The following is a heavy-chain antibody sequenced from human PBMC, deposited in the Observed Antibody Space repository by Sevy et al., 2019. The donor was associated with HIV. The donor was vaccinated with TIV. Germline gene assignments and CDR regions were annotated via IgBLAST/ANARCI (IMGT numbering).Heavy chain of an antibody. Sequence: ASVKVSCKASGGTFSNYALSWVRQATGQGLEWMGGIIPIFGTTNFAQTFQGRVTITADESTSTAYMELSSLRSVDTAVYYCARTPLVRIPGATDLYFDNWGQGTLVTVSS. D-gene: IGHD2-2*01. CDR3: ARTPLVRIPGATDLYFDN. CDR2: IIPIFGTT. V-gene: IGHV1-69*13. J-gene: IGHJ4*02. CDR1: GGTFSNYA.